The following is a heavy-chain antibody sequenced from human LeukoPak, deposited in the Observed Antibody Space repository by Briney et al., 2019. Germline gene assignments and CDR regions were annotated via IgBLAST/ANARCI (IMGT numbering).Heavy chain of an antibody. CDR3: ARGRNGVRGYYLKVMDY. CDR1: GGSISSGSYY. J-gene: IGHJ4*02. CDR2: IYTSGST. D-gene: IGHD3-22*01. Sequence: SETLSLTCTVSGGSISSGSYYWSWIRQPAGKGLEWIGRIYTSGSTNYNPSLKSRVTISVDTSKNQFSLKLSSVTAADTAVYYCARGRNGVRGYYLKVMDYWGQGTLVTVSS. V-gene: IGHV4-61*02.